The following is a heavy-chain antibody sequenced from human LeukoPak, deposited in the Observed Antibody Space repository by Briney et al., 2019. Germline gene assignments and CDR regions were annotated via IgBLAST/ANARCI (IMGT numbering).Heavy chain of an antibody. CDR3: ARDPVTTWGYFDY. J-gene: IGHJ4*02. D-gene: IGHD4-17*01. CDR2: ISSDGTNK. V-gene: IGHV3-30-3*01. CDR1: GFTVSSTY. Sequence: GGSLRLSCAASGFTVSSTYMSWVRQAPGKGLEWVAVISSDGTNKNYADSVKGRFTISRDKAKNTVYLQVNSLRSEDTAVYYCARDPVTTWGYFDYWGQGTLVTVSS.